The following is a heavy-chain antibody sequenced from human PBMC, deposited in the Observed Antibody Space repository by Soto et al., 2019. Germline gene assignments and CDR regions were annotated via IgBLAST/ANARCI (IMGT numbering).Heavy chain of an antibody. Sequence: TVCGDSVYISLWDWIRQTPGKRLEWIGYVFYSGTTNYNPTLKSRVTISVDTSNNHFSLRLKSVTATDTAVYFCARGSGDYISDYRGQRAPVTV. CDR2: VFYSGTT. J-gene: IGHJ4*02. CDR3: ARGSGDYISDY. CDR1: GDSVYISL. D-gene: IGHD4-17*01. V-gene: IGHV4-59*02.